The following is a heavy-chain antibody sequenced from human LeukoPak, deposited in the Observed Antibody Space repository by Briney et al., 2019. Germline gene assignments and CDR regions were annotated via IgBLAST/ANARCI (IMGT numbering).Heavy chain of an antibody. Sequence: SETLSLTCAVYGGSFSGYYWSWIHQPPGKGLEWIGEINHSGSTNYNPSLKSRVTISVDTSKNQFSLKLSSVTAADTAVYYCARVRFSSSSDYWGQGTLVTVSS. V-gene: IGHV4-34*01. CDR2: INHSGST. D-gene: IGHD6-13*01. J-gene: IGHJ4*02. CDR1: GGSFSGYY. CDR3: ARVRFSSSSDY.